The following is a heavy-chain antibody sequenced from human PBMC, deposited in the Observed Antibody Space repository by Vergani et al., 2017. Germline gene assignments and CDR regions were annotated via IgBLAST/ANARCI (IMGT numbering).Heavy chain of an antibody. CDR1: GGTFSSYA. CDR3: ARDLGILLPSPASDYAFVI. CDR2: IIPIFGTA. D-gene: IGHD2-21*01. J-gene: IGHJ3*02. V-gene: IGHV1-69*01. Sequence: QVQLVQSGAEVKKPGSSVKVSCKASGGTFSSYAISWVRQAPGKGLEWMGGIIPIFGTANYAQKFQGRVTITADESTSTAYMELNSLRSEDPAVYYCARDLGILLPSPASDYAFVIWGQGTMVTVSS.